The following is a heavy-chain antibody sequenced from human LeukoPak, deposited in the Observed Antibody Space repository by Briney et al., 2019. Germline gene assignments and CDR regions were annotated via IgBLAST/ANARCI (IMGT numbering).Heavy chain of an antibody. CDR1: GFTFCDYA. D-gene: IGHD3-10*01. J-gene: IGHJ4*02. CDR2: IRSRDYAGTT. CDR3: ARFVPYFDY. Sequence: GRSLRLSCTASGFTFCDYAVSWVRQAPGKGLEWVGFIRSRDYAGTTEYAASVKGRFTISRDDSKSIAYLQLNSLKTEDTAVYYCARFVPYFDYWGQGTLVTVSS. V-gene: IGHV3-49*04.